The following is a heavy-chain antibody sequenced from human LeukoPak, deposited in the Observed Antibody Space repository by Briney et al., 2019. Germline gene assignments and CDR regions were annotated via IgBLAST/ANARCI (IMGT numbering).Heavy chain of an antibody. D-gene: IGHD3-9*01. CDR1: GYTFTSYD. CDR3: ARVQYFDWLLPEPHFDY. V-gene: IGHV1-8*01. J-gene: IGHJ4*02. Sequence: ASVKVSCKASGYTFTSYDINWERQATGQGLEWMGWMNPNSGNTGYAQKFQGRVTMTRNTSISTVYMELSSLRSEDTAVYYCARVQYFDWLLPEPHFDYWGQGTLVTVSS. CDR2: MNPNSGNT.